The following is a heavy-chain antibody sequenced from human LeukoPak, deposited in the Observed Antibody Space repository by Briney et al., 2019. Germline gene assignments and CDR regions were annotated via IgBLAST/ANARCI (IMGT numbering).Heavy chain of an antibody. J-gene: IGHJ3*02. CDR1: GFSVDTNY. CDR2: LYSGGGA. Sequence: PGGSLRLSCAASGFSVDTNYMTWVRQAPGKGLEWVSVLYSGGGAYYADSVKDRFTISRDYSQNTLLLQMNSLRAVDTALYYCARGKTSDDIVEDAFDIWGQGTMVAVSS. D-gene: IGHD2-15*01. V-gene: IGHV3-66*01. CDR3: ARGKTSDDIVEDAFDI.